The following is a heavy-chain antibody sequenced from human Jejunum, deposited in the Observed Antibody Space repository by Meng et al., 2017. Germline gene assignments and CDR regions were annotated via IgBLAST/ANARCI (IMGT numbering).Heavy chain of an antibody. CDR3: ARDYSGTSYRYSDY. CDR1: GYTFTSYG. CDR2: MSVYQGNT. J-gene: IGHJ4*02. V-gene: IGHV1-18*01. D-gene: IGHD1-26*01. Sequence: QVQLVQSGAEVKNPGAPVKVSCNTSGYTFTSYGISWVRQAPGQGLEWMGWMSVYQGNTNYEQKLQSRVTMTTDTSTSKALMDLRSLRSDDSAVYFCARDYSGTSYRYSDYWGQGTLVTVSS.